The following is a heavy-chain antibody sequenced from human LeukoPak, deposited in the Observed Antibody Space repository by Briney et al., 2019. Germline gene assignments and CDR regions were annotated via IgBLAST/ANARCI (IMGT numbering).Heavy chain of an antibody. Sequence: SVKVSCKASGGTFSSYAISWVRQAPGQGLEWMGGIIPIFGTANYAQKFQGRVTITTDESTSTAYMELSSPRSEDTAVYYCARVISPPPRGYCSSTSCYLSGWFDPWGQGTLVTVSS. J-gene: IGHJ5*02. CDR3: ARVISPPPRGYCSSTSCYLSGWFDP. CDR1: GGTFSSYA. V-gene: IGHV1-69*05. D-gene: IGHD2-2*01. CDR2: IIPIFGTA.